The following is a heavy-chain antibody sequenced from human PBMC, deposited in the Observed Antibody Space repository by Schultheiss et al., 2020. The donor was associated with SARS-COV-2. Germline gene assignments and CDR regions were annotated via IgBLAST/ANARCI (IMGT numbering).Heavy chain of an antibody. Sequence: GGSLRLSCTASGFTFGDYAMSWVRQAPGKGLEWVSAISGSGGSTYYADSVKGRFTISRDNSKNTLYLQMNSLRAEDTAVYYCATTPRGYCSSTSCLIGAFDIWGQGTMVTVSS. CDR1: GFTFGDYA. CDR2: ISGSGGST. J-gene: IGHJ3*02. CDR3: ATTPRGYCSSTSCLIGAFDI. D-gene: IGHD2-2*01. V-gene: IGHV3-23*01.